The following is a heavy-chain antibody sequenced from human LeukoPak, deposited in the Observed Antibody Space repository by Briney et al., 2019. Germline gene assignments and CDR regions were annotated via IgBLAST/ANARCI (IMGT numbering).Heavy chain of an antibody. J-gene: IGHJ4*02. CDR2: INPNSGGT. CDR1: GYTFTSYY. D-gene: IGHD3-10*01. CDR3: ARDRDYYGSGSYYVYAS. Sequence: GASVKVSCKASGYTFTSYYMHWVRQAPGQGLEWMGWINPNSGGTNYAQKFQGRVTMTRDTSTSTAYMELSRLRSDDTAVYYCARDRDYYGSGSYYVYASWGQGTLVTVSS. V-gene: IGHV1-2*02.